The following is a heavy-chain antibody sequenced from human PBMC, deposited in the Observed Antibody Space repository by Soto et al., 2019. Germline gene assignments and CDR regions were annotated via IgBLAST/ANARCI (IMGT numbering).Heavy chain of an antibody. CDR1: GYPFTDYF. J-gene: IGHJ4*02. CDR3: ARELYSCGGDCPYYMDY. D-gene: IGHD2-21*02. Sequence: ASVKVSCKTSGYPFTDYFIHWVRQAPGQGLEWMGIISLYHHSTSYAQKFQGRLTVTADTSTTTVYMDLSSLTSEDSAVYWCARELYSCGGDCPYYMDYWGQGTLVTVS. V-gene: IGHV1-46*01. CDR2: ISLYHHST.